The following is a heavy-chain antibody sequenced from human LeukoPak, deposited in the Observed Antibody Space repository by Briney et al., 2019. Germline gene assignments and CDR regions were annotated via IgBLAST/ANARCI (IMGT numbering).Heavy chain of an antibody. CDR2: IYHSGST. CDR1: GYSISSGYY. CDR3: ARGTMNYYDSSGYLY. Sequence: SETLSLTCAVSGYSISSGYYWGWIRQPPGKGLEGFGSIYHSGSTYYNPSLKSRVTISVDTSKNQFSLKLSSVTAADTAVYYCARGTMNYYDSSGYLYWGQGTLVTVSS. J-gene: IGHJ4*02. D-gene: IGHD3-22*01. V-gene: IGHV4-38-2*01.